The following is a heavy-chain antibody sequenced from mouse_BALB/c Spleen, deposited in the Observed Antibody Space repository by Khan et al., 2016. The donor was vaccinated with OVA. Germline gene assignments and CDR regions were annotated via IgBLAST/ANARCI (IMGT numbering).Heavy chain of an antibody. CDR3: TTCNYFPRDC. V-gene: IGHV1S22*01. Sequence: LQQSGSELVRPGASVKLSCRASGYTFTSYWMHWVKQRPGQGLEWIGNIFPGSGSTKYDEKFKSKATLTVDTPSTTAYIQLRSLTSEDSAVYYCTTCNYFPRDCWGQGTSVTVSS. CDR1: GYTFTSYW. CDR2: IFPGSGST. J-gene: IGHJ4*01.